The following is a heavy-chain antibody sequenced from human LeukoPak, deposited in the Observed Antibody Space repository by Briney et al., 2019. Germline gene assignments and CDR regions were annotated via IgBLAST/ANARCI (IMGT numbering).Heavy chain of an antibody. V-gene: IGHV4-39*01. CDR3: ATNKTMMTAAGMFDP. Sequence: SETLSLTCTVSGASIRTSTYYWGWLRQPPGKVLEWIGSVHSSGSPYYNPSFKSRLTISVDASKNQISLRLRSVTASDTAVYYCATNKTMMTAAGMFDPWGPGTLVTVSS. J-gene: IGHJ5*02. CDR2: VHSSGSP. D-gene: IGHD3-22*01. CDR1: GASIRTSTYY.